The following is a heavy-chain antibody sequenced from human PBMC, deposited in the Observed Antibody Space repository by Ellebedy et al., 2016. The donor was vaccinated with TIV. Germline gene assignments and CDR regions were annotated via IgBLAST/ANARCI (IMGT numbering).Heavy chain of an antibody. CDR1: HFPFNTYY. Sequence: GGSLRLXCTASHFPFNTYYMSWVRQAPGKGLEWVANINQHGSEKYYVDSVKGRFTISRDNAKNSLYLQMNSLRAEDTAVYYCAREVTTVTTLSWFDPWGQGTLVTVSS. CDR3: AREVTTVTTLSWFDP. D-gene: IGHD4-17*01. J-gene: IGHJ5*02. CDR2: INQHGSEK. V-gene: IGHV3-7*01.